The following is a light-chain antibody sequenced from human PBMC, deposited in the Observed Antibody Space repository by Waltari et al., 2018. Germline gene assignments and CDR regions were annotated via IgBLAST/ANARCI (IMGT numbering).Light chain of an antibody. CDR3: FSRSGTRIPVV. V-gene: IGLV2-23*02. CDR1: SSDVGTYNL. CDR2: EVP. J-gene: IGLJ2*01. Sequence: QSALTQPASVSGSPGQSITITCTGTSSDVGTYNLVSWFQQHPGLVPKLSIYEVPKRPSGFSNRFSGAKSVNTASLTISGLQAEDDSDYYCFSRSGTRIPVVFGGGTKLTVL.